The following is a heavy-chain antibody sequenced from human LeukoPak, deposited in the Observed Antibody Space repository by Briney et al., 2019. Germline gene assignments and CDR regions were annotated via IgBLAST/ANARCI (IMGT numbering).Heavy chain of an antibody. CDR3: AKGVDYRSSSHFDY. Sequence: PGGSLRLSCAASGFTFSSYGMHWVRQPPGKGLEWVALIWYDGNNKYYADSVRGRFSVSRDNSKNTLYLQMNSLRAEDTAVYYCAKGVDYRSSSHFDYWGQGTLVTVSS. D-gene: IGHD6-6*01. J-gene: IGHJ4*02. CDR1: GFTFSSYG. CDR2: IWYDGNNK. V-gene: IGHV3-33*06.